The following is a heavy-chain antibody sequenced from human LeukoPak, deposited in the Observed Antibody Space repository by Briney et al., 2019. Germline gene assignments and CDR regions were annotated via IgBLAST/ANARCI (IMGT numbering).Heavy chain of an antibody. CDR2: VNPNSDGT. D-gene: IGHD1-26*01. Sequence: ASVKVSCKASGYTFTGYYIHWVRQAPGQGLEWMGWVNPNSDGTDYAQKFQGRVTMTSDASINTAYMELSRLTSDDTAMYYCARGETWWEQRRYFDFWGQGTLATVSS. V-gene: IGHV1-2*02. J-gene: IGHJ4*02. CDR1: GYTFTGYY. CDR3: ARGETWWEQRRYFDF.